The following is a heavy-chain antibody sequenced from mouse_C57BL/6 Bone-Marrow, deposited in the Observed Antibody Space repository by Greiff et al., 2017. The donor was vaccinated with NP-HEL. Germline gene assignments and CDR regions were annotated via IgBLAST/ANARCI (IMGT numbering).Heavy chain of an antibody. CDR2: ISSGGSYT. J-gene: IGHJ2*01. Sequence: EVMLVESGGDLVKPGGSLKLSCAASGFTFSSYGMSWVRQTPDKRLEWVATISSGGSYTYYPDSVKGRFTISRDNAKNTLYLQMSSLKSEDTAMYYCARRGITTVVPFDYWGQGTTLTVSS. CDR1: GFTFSSYG. D-gene: IGHD1-1*01. V-gene: IGHV5-6*02. CDR3: ARRGITTVVPFDY.